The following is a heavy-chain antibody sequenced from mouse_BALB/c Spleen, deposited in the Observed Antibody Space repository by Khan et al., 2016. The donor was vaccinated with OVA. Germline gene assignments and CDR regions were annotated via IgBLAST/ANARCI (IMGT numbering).Heavy chain of an antibody. Sequence: LKESGPELVKPGASVKISCKASGYSFTGYFMNWVMQSHGKSLEWIGRINPHIGETLYNQKFKGKATLTVDESSSTAHMELRSLASEDSAVYYCARKNGSDFDYWGQGTTLTVSS. J-gene: IGHJ2*01. V-gene: IGHV1-20*02. D-gene: IGHD1-1*01. CDR1: GYSFTGYF. CDR3: ARKNGSDFDY. CDR2: INPHIGET.